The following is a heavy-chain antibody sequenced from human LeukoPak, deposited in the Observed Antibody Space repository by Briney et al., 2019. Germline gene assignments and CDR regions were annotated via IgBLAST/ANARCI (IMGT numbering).Heavy chain of an antibody. CDR3: TRGPPGVTVTYFQH. CDR2: IRSRAYGATT. CDR1: GFTFGDYA. J-gene: IGHJ1*01. Sequence: GGPLSLSCTASGFTFGDYAMSWVRQAPGKGLEWVGFIRSRAYGATTEYAASVKGRFTISRDDSKSIAYLQMNSLKTEDTAVYYCTRGPPGVTVTYFQHWGQGTLVTVSS. D-gene: IGHD4-11*01. V-gene: IGHV3-49*04.